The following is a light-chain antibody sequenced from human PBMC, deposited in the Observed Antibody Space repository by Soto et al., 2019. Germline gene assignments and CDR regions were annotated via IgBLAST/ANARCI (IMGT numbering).Light chain of an antibody. CDR3: QQSNRTPYT. V-gene: IGKV1-39*01. Sequence: DIQMTQSPSSLSASVGDRVTITCRASQSMSNYLNWYQHKPGKAPKVLIYAASTLQRGVPSRFSGRGPGTDFTLTTSSLQPEDFATYHCQQSNRTPYTLGQGTKLEIK. CDR1: QSMSNY. J-gene: IGKJ2*01. CDR2: AAS.